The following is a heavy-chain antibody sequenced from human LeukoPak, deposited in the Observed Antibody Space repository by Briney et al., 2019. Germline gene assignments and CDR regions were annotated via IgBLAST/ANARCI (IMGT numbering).Heavy chain of an antibody. J-gene: IGHJ4*02. CDR2: VSGSSTYM. Sequence: PGGSLRLSCAASGFTFSSYSMDWVRQAPGRGLEWASSVSGSSTYMYYRDSVKGRFTISRDNAKNSLYLQMNSLRAEDTAVYYCARDFDIMTHYAFDNWGQGSLVTVSS. D-gene: IGHD3-9*01. V-gene: IGHV3-21*01. CDR1: GFTFSSYS. CDR3: ARDFDIMTHYAFDN.